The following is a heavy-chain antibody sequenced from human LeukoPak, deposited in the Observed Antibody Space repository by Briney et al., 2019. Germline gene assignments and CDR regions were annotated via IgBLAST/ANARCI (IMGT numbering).Heavy chain of an antibody. J-gene: IGHJ4*02. V-gene: IGHV3-33*01. D-gene: IGHD3-16*01. Sequence: GSLRLSCAASGITFNAIHWVRQAPGKGLEWVALTWYDGRNKYYADSVKGRFTISIDNSKNMVYLHMNSLRADDTAVYYCARELFGGGSCPDYRGQGTLVTVSS. CDR1: GITFNA. CDR2: TWYDGRNK. CDR3: ARELFGGGSCPDY.